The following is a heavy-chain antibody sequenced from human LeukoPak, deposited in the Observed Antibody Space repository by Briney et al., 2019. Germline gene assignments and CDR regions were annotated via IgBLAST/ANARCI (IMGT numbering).Heavy chain of an antibody. D-gene: IGHD6-13*01. J-gene: IGHJ4*02. CDR3: AREYSSSAPPLY. Sequence: TSETLSLTCTVSGGSISTYYWSWIRQPPGKGLEWIGNINYSGGTKYNPSLKSRVTISVDTSKNQFSLKLSSVTAADTALYCCAREYSSSAPPLYWGQGTLVTVSS. V-gene: IGHV4-59*01. CDR2: INYSGGT. CDR1: GGSISTYY.